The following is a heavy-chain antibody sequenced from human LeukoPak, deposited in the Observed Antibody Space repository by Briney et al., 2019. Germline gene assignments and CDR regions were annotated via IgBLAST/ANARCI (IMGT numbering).Heavy chain of an antibody. CDR3: AXXXXXXXXXXLTYHWLDP. D-gene: IGHD3-16*01. CDR2: INPNSGGA. CDR1: GYTFTGYY. Sequence: ASVKVSCKASGYTFTGYYIHWVRQAPGQGLEWVGWINPNSGGAKYAQKFQDRVTMTRDTSISTAYMGLSRLRSDDTAVYYCAXXXXXXXXXXLTYHWLDPWGQGTLVTVSS. J-gene: IGHJ5*02. V-gene: IGHV1-2*02.